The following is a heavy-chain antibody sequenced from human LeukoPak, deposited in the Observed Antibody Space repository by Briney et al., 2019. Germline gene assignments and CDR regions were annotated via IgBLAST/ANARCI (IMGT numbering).Heavy chain of an antibody. D-gene: IGHD3-3*01. CDR1: GFTFSKHG. J-gene: IGHJ4*02. CDR2: ISNDGSRK. Sequence: GRSLRLSCAPSGFTFSKHGMHWVRQAPGKGLEWVAIISNDGSRKYYAHSVEGRFTISRDNSKNTLYLQMDSLRAEDTAVYYCARDRAWNYFDYWGQGTLVTVSS. CDR3: ARDRAWNYFDY. V-gene: IGHV3-30*03.